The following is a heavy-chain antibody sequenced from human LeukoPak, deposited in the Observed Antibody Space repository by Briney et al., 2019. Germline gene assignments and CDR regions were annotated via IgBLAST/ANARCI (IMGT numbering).Heavy chain of an antibody. V-gene: IGHV4-34*01. Sequence: SETLSLTCAVYGGSFSGYYWSWIRQPPGKGLEWIGEINHSGSTNYNPSLKSRVTISVDTSKNQFSLKLSSVTAADTAVYYCARHYYDFWSGRYMDVWGKGTTVTVSS. J-gene: IGHJ6*03. CDR1: GGSFSGYY. CDR3: ARHYYDFWSGRYMDV. CDR2: INHSGST. D-gene: IGHD3-3*01.